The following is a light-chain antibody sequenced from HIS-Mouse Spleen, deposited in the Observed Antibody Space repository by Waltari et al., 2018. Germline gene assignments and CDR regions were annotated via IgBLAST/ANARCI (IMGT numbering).Light chain of an antibody. V-gene: IGLV2-14*03. CDR3: SSYTSSSLYV. CDR2: DVS. Sequence: QSALTQPASVSGSPGQSITISCTGTSSDVGGYNYVSWYQHTPGKAPQLMIYDVSNRPSGVSNRFSGSKAGNTASLTISGLQAEDEADYYCSSYTSSSLYVFGTGTKVTVL. CDR1: SSDVGGYNY. J-gene: IGLJ1*01.